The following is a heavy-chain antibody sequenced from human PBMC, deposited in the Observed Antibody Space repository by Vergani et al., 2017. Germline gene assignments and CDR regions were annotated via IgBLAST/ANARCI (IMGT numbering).Heavy chain of an antibody. CDR1: GYSFNNYA. CDR3: ARAKRGRLAVGATDS. D-gene: IGHD6-19*01. J-gene: IGHJ4*02. Sequence: QEQLVQSGSELKKPGASVKVSCKASGYSFNNYAIHWVRQAPGQGLERMGWINPTTGNPTYARAFTGRFVFSLDTSISTAYLQIGSLKAEDTAVYFCARAKRGRLAVGATDSWGQGTLLTVSS. V-gene: IGHV7-4-1*01. CDR2: INPTTGNP.